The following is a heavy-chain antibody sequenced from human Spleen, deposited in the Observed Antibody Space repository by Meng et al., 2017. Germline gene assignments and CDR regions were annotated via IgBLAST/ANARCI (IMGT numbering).Heavy chain of an antibody. Sequence: SETLSLTCTVSGGSISSSSYYWGWIRQPPGKGLEWIGSIYYSGSTYYNPTLKSRVTISVDTSKNQFSLKLSSVTAADTAVYYCARAAVTRKFDYWGQGTLVTVSS. CDR1: GGSISSSSYY. CDR3: ARAAVTRKFDY. V-gene: IGHV4-39*07. D-gene: IGHD2-2*01. J-gene: IGHJ4*02. CDR2: IYYSGST.